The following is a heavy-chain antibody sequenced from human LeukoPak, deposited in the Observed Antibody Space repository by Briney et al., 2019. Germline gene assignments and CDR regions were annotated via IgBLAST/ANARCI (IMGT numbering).Heavy chain of an antibody. V-gene: IGHV1-8*03. CDR1: GYTFTSYD. J-gene: IGHJ4*02. CDR3: ARNSLNGGYYPDY. Sequence: ASVKVSCKASGYTFTSYDINWVRQATGQGLEWMGWMNPNSGNTDYAQRFQGRVTITRNTSISTAYMELSSLRSEDTAVYYCARNSLNGGYYPDYWGQGTLVTVSS. CDR2: MNPNSGNT. D-gene: IGHD3-3*01.